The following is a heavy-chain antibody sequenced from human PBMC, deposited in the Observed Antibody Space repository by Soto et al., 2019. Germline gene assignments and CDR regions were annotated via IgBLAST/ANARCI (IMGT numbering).Heavy chain of an antibody. J-gene: IGHJ6*02. CDR2: INSDGSST. D-gene: IGHD2-8*01. V-gene: IGHV3-74*01. CDR1: GFTFSSYW. Sequence: EVQLVESGGVLVQPGGSLRLSCAASGFTFSSYWMHWVRQAPGKGLVWVSRINSDGSSTSYADSVKGRFTISRDNAKNTLYLQMNSLRAEDTAVYYCARIRDCTNGVCSYYYYYYGMDVWGQGTTVTVSS. CDR3: ARIRDCTNGVCSYYYYYYGMDV.